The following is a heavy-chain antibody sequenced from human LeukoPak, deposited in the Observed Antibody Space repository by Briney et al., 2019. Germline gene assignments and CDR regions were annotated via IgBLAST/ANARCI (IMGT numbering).Heavy chain of an antibody. D-gene: IGHD3-22*01. Sequence: GGSLRLSCAVSGFTFGSYWMSWVRQAPGKXLEWVANINQDGSEKNYVDSVKGRFTISRDNAKNSLYLQMNSLRAEDTAVYYCARDWGTYYYDRSGYYPLDYWGQGTLVTVSS. CDR1: GFTFGSYW. V-gene: IGHV3-7*01. J-gene: IGHJ4*02. CDR3: ARDWGTYYYDRSGYYPLDY. CDR2: INQDGSEK.